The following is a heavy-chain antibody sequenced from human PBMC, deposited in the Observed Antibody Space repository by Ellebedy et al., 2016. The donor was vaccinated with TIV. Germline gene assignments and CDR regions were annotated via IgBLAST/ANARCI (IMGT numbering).Heavy chain of an antibody. J-gene: IGHJ5*02. V-gene: IGHV1-8*03. D-gene: IGHD2-21*02. Sequence: ASVKVSCKASGYTFTSYDINWVRQATGQGLEWMGWMNPNSGNTGYAQKFQGRVTITRNTSISTAYMELSSLRSEDTAVYYCARDLSAHLYCGGDCYDNWFDPWGQGTLVTVSS. CDR2: MNPNSGNT. CDR3: ARDLSAHLYCGGDCYDNWFDP. CDR1: GYTFTSYD.